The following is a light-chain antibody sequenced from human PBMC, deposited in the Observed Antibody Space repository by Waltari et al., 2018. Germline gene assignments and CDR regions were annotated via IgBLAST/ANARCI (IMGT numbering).Light chain of an antibody. J-gene: IGLJ3*02. V-gene: IGLV4-69*01. CDR3: QTGGHGTWV. CDR1: SGHSSNV. CDR2: VNRDGSH. Sequence: QLVLTQSPSASASLGASVKLTCTLSSGHSSNVIAWHQQQAEKGPRYLLKVNRDGSHSKGDKSPDRFSGSSAGAERYLTISNRQSEDEADYYCQTGGHGTWVFGGGTKLTVL.